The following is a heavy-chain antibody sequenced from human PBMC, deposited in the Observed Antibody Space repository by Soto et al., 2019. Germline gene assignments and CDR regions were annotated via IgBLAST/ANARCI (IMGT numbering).Heavy chain of an antibody. J-gene: IGHJ4*02. CDR3: ASADPPVASAYDFDY. V-gene: IGHV1-69*01. CDR1: GGTFSSYA. Sequence: QVQLVQSGAEVKKPGSSVKVSCKASGGTFSSYAISWVRQAPGQGLEWMGGIIPIFGTANYAQKFQGRVTVHADESTRNADLGMRSWRSADRAVVWCASADPPVASAYDFDYWGQGTLVTVSS. CDR2: IIPIFGTA. D-gene: IGHD2-15*01.